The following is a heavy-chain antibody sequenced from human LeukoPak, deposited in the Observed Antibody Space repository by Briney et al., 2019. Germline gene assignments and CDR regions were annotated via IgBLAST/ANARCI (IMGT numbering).Heavy chain of an antibody. CDR3: AKAPYSGWWYPGGYYYYGMDV. D-gene: IGHD6-19*01. Sequence: GGSLRLSCAASGFTFSSYTIHWVRQPPGKGLEWVAVISFDGSNKYYADSVKGRFTISRDNSKNTLYLQMNSLRAEDTAVYYCAKAPYSGWWYPGGYYYYGMDVWGQGATVTVSS. CDR1: GFTFSSYT. J-gene: IGHJ6*02. CDR2: ISFDGSNK. V-gene: IGHV3-30-3*01.